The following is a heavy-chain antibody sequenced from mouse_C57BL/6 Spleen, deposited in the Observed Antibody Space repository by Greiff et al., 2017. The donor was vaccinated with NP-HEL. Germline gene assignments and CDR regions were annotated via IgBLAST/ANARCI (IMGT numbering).Heavy chain of an antibody. J-gene: IGHJ1*03. V-gene: IGHV1-52*01. D-gene: IGHD1-1*01. CDR1: GYTFTSYW. CDR2: IDPSDSET. Sequence: QVQLQQPGAELVRPGSSVKLSCKASGYTFTSYWMHWVKQRPIQGLEWIGNIDPSDSETHYNQKFKDKATLTVDKSSSTAYMQLSSLTSEDSAVYYCAREGSITTVGYFDVWGTGTTVTVSS. CDR3: AREGSITTVGYFDV.